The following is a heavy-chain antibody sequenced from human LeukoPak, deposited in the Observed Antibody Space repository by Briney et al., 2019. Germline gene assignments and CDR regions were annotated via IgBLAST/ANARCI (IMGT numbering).Heavy chain of an antibody. CDR2: ISVSGENT. J-gene: IGHJ4*02. D-gene: IGHD3-10*01. CDR1: GFTFSSYA. Sequence: AGGSLRLSCAASGFTFSSYALTWVRQAPGKGLQWVSTISVSGENTYYADSVKGRFTISRDISKSTLYLQMNSLRDEDTALYYCAKYGSGTYYNGVHWGQGTLVTVSS. CDR3: AKYGSGTYYNGVH. V-gene: IGHV3-23*01.